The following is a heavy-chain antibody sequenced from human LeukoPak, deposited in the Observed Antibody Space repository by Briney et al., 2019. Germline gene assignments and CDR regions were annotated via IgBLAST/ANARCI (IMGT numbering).Heavy chain of an antibody. J-gene: IGHJ4*02. Sequence: EGSLRPSCAVSGFTFSNAWMNWVRQAPGKGREWVGRIKSKTDDVTTDYAAPVKGRFTISRDDSKNTVYLKMNSLKTGDTAVYYCTTDLGGNWGQGTLVTASS. CDR2: IKSKTDDVTT. V-gene: IGHV3-15*01. D-gene: IGHD1-26*01. CDR1: GFTFSNAW. CDR3: TTDLGGN.